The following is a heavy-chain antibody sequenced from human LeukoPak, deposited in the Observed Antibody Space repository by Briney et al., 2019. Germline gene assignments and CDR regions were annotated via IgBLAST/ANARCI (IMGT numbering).Heavy chain of an antibody. CDR2: IIPISGTT. CDR1: GGTFTSYA. V-gene: IGHV1-69*15. J-gene: IGHJ5*02. Sequence: GSSVKVSCKTSGGTFTSYAITWVRQAPGQGLEWMGKIIPISGTTNYAQKFQGRVTFTADESTSTAYMELSSLRSEDMALYYCARKLRLGGNWFDPWGQGTLVTVSS. D-gene: IGHD1-26*01. CDR3: ARKLRLGGNWFDP.